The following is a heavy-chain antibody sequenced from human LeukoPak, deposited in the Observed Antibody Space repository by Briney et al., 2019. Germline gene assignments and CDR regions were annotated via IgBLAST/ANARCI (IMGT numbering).Heavy chain of an antibody. CDR3: AKEGGAIAAAAFFDY. J-gene: IGHJ4*02. CDR1: GFTFDDYA. V-gene: IGHV3-9*01. Sequence: GRSLRLSCAASGFTFDDYAMHWVRQAPGKGLECVSGISWHSGSIRYADSVKGRFTISRDNAKNSLYLQMNRLRAEDTALYYCAKEGGAIAAAAFFDYWGQGTLVTVSS. D-gene: IGHD6-13*01. CDR2: ISWHSGSI.